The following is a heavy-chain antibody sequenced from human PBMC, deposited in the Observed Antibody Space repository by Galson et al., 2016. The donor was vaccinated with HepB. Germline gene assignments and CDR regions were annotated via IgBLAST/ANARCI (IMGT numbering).Heavy chain of an antibody. D-gene: IGHD3-16*02. Sequence: QSGAEVKKPGESLKISCKASGYSFTDYWIAWVRQMPGKGLEWMGIIYPDDSDTRYSPSFQGQVTISADKSISTAYLQWSSLRASDTAMYWCARQNSRRGYTAFDYWGQGTLVTVSS. CDR2: IYPDDSDT. CDR1: GYSFTDYW. V-gene: IGHV5-51*01. CDR3: ARQNSRRGYTAFDY. J-gene: IGHJ4*02.